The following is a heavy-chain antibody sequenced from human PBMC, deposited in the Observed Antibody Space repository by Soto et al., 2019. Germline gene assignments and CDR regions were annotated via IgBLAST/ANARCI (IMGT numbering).Heavy chain of an antibody. CDR3: ARAGDEYSSSYYFDY. J-gene: IGHJ4*02. Sequence: SETLSLTCTVSGGSISSYYWSWIRQPPGKGLEWIGYIYYSGSTNYNPSLKSRVTISVDTSKNQFSLKLSSVTAADTAVYYCARAGDEYSSSYYFDYWGQGTLVPVSS. CDR1: GGSISSYY. D-gene: IGHD6-6*01. V-gene: IGHV4-59*01. CDR2: IYYSGST.